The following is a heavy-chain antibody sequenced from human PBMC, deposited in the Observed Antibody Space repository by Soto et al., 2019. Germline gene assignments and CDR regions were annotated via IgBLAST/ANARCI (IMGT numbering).Heavy chain of an antibody. CDR2: IIPIFGTA. Sequence: GASVKVSCKASGGTFSSYAISWVRQAPGQGLEWMGGIIPIFGTANYAQKFQGRVTITADESTSTAYMELSSLRSEDTAVYYCGAASASYYYYGMDVWGQGTTVTVSS. CDR1: GGTFSSYA. CDR3: GAASASYYYYGMDV. D-gene: IGHD3-10*01. V-gene: IGHV1-69*13. J-gene: IGHJ6*02.